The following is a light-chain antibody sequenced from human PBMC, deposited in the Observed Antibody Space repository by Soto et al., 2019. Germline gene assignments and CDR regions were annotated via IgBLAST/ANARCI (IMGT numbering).Light chain of an antibody. CDR3: MQPLQTPWT. J-gene: IGKJ1*01. V-gene: IGKV2-28*01. Sequence: DVVMTQSPLSLPVTLGQPASISCRSSQSLLHSNGYNYLDWYLQKPGQSPQLLIYLGSNRASGVPDRFSGSGSGTDFTLKISRVEAEDVGVSYCMQPLQTPWTFGQGTKWIS. CDR1: QSLLHSNGYNY. CDR2: LGS.